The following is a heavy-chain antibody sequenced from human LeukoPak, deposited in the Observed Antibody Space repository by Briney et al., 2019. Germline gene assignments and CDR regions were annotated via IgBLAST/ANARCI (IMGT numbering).Heavy chain of an antibody. CDR1: GGSVISYY. V-gene: IGHV4-59*02. CDR2: ISDTGSA. J-gene: IGHJ3*01. CDR3: ARDLDSIGAFDF. Sequence: KPSETLSLTCTVSGGSVISYYWSWIRQPPGKGLEWIGYISDTGSANYNPSLKSRVTISVDTSKDQFSLKLFSVTAADTAVYYCARDLDSIGAFDFWGQGTMVTVSS. D-gene: IGHD6-6*01.